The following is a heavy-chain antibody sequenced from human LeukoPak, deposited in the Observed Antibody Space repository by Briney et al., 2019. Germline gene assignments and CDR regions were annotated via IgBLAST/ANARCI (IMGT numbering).Heavy chain of an antibody. CDR3: ARHSLPGTTPFDY. J-gene: IGHJ4*02. CDR1: GYTFINYY. V-gene: IGHV1-46*01. D-gene: IGHD1-1*01. CDR2: INPSGGST. Sequence: GASVKVSCKASGYTFINYYIHWVRXAPGQGXEWVGIINPSGGSTTYAQKFQGRVSMTRDTSTSTVYMELSSLESDDTALYYCARHSLPGTTPFDYWGQGTLVTVSS.